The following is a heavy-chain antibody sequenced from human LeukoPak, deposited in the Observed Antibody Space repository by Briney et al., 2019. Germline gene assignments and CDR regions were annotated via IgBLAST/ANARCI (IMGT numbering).Heavy chain of an antibody. CDR2: IIPIFGTV. D-gene: IGHD3-10*01. V-gene: IGHV1-69*06. Sequence: SVKVSCKASGGTFSSYAISWVRQAPGQGLEWMGGIIPIFGTVNYAQKFQGSVTITADKSTSTAYMELSSLRSEDTAVYYCARDGSGSRRGLDYYYYGMDVWGKGTTVTVSS. CDR3: ARDGSGSRRGLDYYYYGMDV. J-gene: IGHJ6*04. CDR1: GGTFSSYA.